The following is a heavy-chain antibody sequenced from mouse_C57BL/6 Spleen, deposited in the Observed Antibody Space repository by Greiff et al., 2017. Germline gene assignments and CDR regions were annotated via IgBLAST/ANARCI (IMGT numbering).Heavy chain of an antibody. Sequence: EVKLVESGGDLVKPGGSLKLSCAASGFTFSSYGMSWVRQTPDKRLEWVATISSGGSYTYYPDSVKGRFTISRDNAKNTLYLQMSSLKSEDTAMYYCARSLLYYGSSLGYFDVWGTGTTVTVSS. J-gene: IGHJ1*03. CDR1: GFTFSSYG. V-gene: IGHV5-6*01. CDR2: ISSGGSYT. D-gene: IGHD1-1*01. CDR3: ARSLLYYGSSLGYFDV.